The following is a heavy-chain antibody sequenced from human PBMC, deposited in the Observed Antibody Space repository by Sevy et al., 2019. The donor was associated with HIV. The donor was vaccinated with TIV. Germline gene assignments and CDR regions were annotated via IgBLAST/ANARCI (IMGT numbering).Heavy chain of an antibody. J-gene: IGHJ5*02. CDR1: GGSISVYY. V-gene: IGHV4-59*01. CDR3: ARAPPVRSGDDSLNWFDP. D-gene: IGHD5-12*01. Sequence: SETLSLTCTVSGGSISVYYWSWIRQPPGKELEYIGYVYHTGSTNYNPSLKSRVTISVDTSNNQFSLKLTSVTAADTAVYYCARAPPVRSGDDSLNWFDPWGQGTLLTVSS. CDR2: VYHTGST.